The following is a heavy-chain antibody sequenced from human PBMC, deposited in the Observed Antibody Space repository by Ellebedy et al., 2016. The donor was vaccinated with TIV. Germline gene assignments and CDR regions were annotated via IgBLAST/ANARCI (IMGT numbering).Heavy chain of an antibody. D-gene: IGHD4-23*01. Sequence: MPSETLSLTCTVSGGSMRSYYWGWIRQPPGKGLEYIGYIYYSGDTYYSSSLKNRVTISVDASKNQFSLMVTSVTSADTAVYYCARGATHRRSTVITNFDCWGQGTLVTVSS. CDR1: GGSMRSYY. CDR3: ARGATHRRSTVITNFDC. V-gene: IGHV4-59*01. CDR2: IYYSGDT. J-gene: IGHJ4*02.